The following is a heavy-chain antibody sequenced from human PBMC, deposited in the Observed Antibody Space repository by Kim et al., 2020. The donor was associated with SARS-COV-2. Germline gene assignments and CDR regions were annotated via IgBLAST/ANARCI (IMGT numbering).Heavy chain of an antibody. J-gene: IGHJ4*02. CDR3: ARVPLPEPQYYFDY. V-gene: IGHV4-30-2*04. Sequence: NPSLKSRVTISVDTSKDQFSRKLSSVTAADTAVYYCARVPLPEPQYYFDYWGQGTLVTVSS.